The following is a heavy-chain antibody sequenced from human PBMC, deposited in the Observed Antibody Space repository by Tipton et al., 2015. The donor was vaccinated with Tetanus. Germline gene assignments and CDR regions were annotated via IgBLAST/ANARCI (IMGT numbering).Heavy chain of an antibody. J-gene: IGHJ4*02. V-gene: IGHV3-7*01. CDR2: IKEDGSEM. D-gene: IGHD2/OR15-2a*01. CDR1: GFTFRSYW. CDR3: ARLRVYCSTACYSREDC. Sequence: SLRLSCVASGFTFRSYWMSWVRQAPGKGLEWVANIKEDGSEMYYADSVKGRFTISRDNARNSLSVHMNSLTAEDTAVYYCARLRVYCSTACYSREDCWGQGTLVTVSS.